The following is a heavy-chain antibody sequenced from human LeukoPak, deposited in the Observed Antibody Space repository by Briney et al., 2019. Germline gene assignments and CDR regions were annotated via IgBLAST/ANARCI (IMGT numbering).Heavy chain of an antibody. Sequence: GVSLRLSCAAAGCSFSNFWRRWGRQAPGGGLVWVSRISPDGSETTYADSVKGRFTISRDNAKNTLYLQLSSLRAEDTAVYYCARDMWGSFDYWGQGALVTVSS. CDR3: ARDMWGSFDY. CDR2: ISPDGSET. J-gene: IGHJ4*02. CDR1: GCSFSNFW. V-gene: IGHV3-74*01. D-gene: IGHD7-27*01.